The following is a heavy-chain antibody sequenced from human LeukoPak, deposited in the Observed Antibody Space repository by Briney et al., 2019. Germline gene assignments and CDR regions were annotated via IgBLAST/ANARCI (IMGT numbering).Heavy chain of an antibody. J-gene: IGHJ3*02. Sequence: GASVKVSCKASGYTFTGYYMHWVRQAPGQGLEWMGWINPNSGGTNYAQKFQGRVTMTRDTSISTAYMELSRLRSDDAAVYYCARPTASYDTLDIWGQGTRVTVSS. CDR1: GYTFTGYY. D-gene: IGHD1-26*01. CDR2: INPNSGGT. V-gene: IGHV1-2*02. CDR3: ARPTASYDTLDI.